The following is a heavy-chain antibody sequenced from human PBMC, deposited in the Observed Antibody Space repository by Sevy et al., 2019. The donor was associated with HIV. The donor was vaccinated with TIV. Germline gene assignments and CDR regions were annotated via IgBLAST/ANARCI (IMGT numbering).Heavy chain of an antibody. CDR3: ASLYDYYGSGSYYIEYFQH. CDR1: GGTFSSYA. D-gene: IGHD3-10*01. CDR2: IIPIFGTA. J-gene: IGHJ1*01. V-gene: IGHV1-69*06. Sequence: ASVKVSCKASGGTFSSYAISWVRQAPGQGLEWMGGIIPIFGTANYAQKFQGRVTITPDKSTSTAYMELSSLRSEDTAVYYCASLYDYYGSGSYYIEYFQHWGQGTLVTVSS.